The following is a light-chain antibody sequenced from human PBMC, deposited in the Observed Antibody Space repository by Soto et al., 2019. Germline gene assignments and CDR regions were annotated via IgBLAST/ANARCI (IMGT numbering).Light chain of an antibody. J-gene: IGKJ2*01. Sequence: VMTQSPATLSVSPGERATLSCRASQRVSTNLAWYQQKPGQAPRLLIYGASTRATGVPGRFSGSVSGTEFAVTITSLQHEAFAVYYCQRYNAWYTFGQGTKLEIK. CDR1: QRVSTN. CDR3: QRYNAWYT. CDR2: GAS. V-gene: IGKV3-15*01.